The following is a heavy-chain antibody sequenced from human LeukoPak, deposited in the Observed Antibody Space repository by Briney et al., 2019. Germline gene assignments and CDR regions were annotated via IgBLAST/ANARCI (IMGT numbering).Heavy chain of an antibody. D-gene: IGHD3-22*01. J-gene: IGHJ4*02. V-gene: IGHV4-4*07. CDR2: IYTSGST. Sequence: SETLSLTCTVSGGSISSYYWSWIRQPAGKGLEWIGRIYTSGSTNYNPSLKSRVTMSVDTSKNQFSLKLSSVTAADTAVYYCARGTYYYDSSGYYTHYYFDYWGQGALVTVSS. CDR3: ARGTYYYDSSGYYTHYYFDY. CDR1: GGSISSYY.